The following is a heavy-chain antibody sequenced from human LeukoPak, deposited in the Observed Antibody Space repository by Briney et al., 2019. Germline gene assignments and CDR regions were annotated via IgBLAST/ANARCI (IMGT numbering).Heavy chain of an antibody. D-gene: IGHD3-22*01. CDR3: ATGFTYYYDSSGSLDAFDI. Sequence: ASVKVSCKVSGYTLTELSMHWVRQAHGKGLEWMGGFDPEDGETIYAQKFQGRVTMTEDTSTDTAYMELSSLRSEDTAVYYCATGFTYYYDSSGSLDAFDIWGQGTMVTVSS. CDR2: FDPEDGET. CDR1: GYTLTELS. V-gene: IGHV1-24*01. J-gene: IGHJ3*02.